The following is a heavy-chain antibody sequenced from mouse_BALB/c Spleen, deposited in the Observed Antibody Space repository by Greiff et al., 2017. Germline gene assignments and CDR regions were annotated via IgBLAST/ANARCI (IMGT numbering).Heavy chain of an antibody. V-gene: IGHV1-26*01. J-gene: IGHJ2*01. CDR2: INPNNGGT. Sequence: EVQLQQSGPGLVKPGASVKLSCTASGYTFTDYYMKWVKQSQGKSLEWIGAINPNNGGTSYNQNFKGKATLTVDKSSSTAYMQLNSLTSEDTAVYYCARGGYYGDYWGQGTTLTVSS. D-gene: IGHD1-2*01. CDR3: ARGGYYGDY. CDR1: GYTFTDYY.